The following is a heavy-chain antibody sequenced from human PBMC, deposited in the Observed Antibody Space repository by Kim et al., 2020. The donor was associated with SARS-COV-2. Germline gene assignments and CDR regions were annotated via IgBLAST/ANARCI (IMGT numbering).Heavy chain of an antibody. J-gene: IGHJ3*02. D-gene: IGHD3-3*01. V-gene: IGHV4-31*03. CDR2: IYYTGST. CDR1: GSSISSGGYY. CDR3: ARDRGSITIFGVVIDAFDI. Sequence: SETLSLTCTVSGSSISSGGYYWSWIRQHPGKGLEWIAYIYYTGSTYYNPSLKSRVTISVDTSKNQFSLKLSSVTAADTAVYYCARDRGSITIFGVVIDAFDIWGQGTMVTGSS.